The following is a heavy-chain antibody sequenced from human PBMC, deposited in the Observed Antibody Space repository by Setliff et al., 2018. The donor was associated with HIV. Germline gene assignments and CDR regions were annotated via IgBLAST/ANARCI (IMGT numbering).Heavy chain of an antibody. Sequence: SETLSLTCSVTGAPTSRDNYFWGWIRQPPGKGLEWIANIHSPGTVYYNPSLRSRVTISVDTSKNQFSLKLSSVTAADTAIYYCASHIAVGPLGYFDYWGQGTPVTVSS. CDR3: ASHIAVGPLGYFDY. CDR2: IHSPGTV. J-gene: IGHJ4*02. V-gene: IGHV4-39*01. D-gene: IGHD6-19*01. CDR1: GAPTSRDNYF.